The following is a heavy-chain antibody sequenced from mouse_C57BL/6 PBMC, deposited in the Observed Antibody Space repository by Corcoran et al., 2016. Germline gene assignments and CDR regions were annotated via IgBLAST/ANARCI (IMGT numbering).Heavy chain of an antibody. CDR1: GYTFTTYG. J-gene: IGHJ3*01. CDR2: INTYSGVP. CDR3: ANDYDRFAY. D-gene: IGHD2-4*01. V-gene: IGHV9-3*01. Sequence: QIQLVQSGPELKKPGETVKISCKASGYTFTTYGMSWVKQAPGKGLKWMGWINTYSGVPTYADDFKGRFAFSLETSASTAYLQINNLKNEDTATYCCANDYDRFAYWGQGTLVTVSA.